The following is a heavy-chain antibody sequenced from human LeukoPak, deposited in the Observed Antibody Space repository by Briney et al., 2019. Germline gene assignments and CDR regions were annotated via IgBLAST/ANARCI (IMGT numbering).Heavy chain of an antibody. V-gene: IGHV3-30*18. J-gene: IGHJ4*02. CDR1: GFTFSSYG. CDR3: AKDPYYYDSSGYYDY. Sequence: GGSLRLSCAASGFTFSSYGMHWVRRAPGKGLEWVAVISYDGSNKYYADSVKGRFTISRDNSKNTLYLQMNSLRAEDTAVYYCAKDPYYYDSSGYYDYWGQGTLVTVSS. D-gene: IGHD3-22*01. CDR2: ISYDGSNK.